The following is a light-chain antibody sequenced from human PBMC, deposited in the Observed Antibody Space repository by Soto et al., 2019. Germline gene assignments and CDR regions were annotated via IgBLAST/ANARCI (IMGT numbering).Light chain of an antibody. CDR3: QQYYSTLWT. V-gene: IGKV4-1*01. CDR2: WAS. CDR1: QSVLYSSNNKNY. Sequence: DIVMTQSPDSLAVSLGERATINCKSNQSVLYSSNNKNYLAWYQQKPGQPPKLLIYWASTRESGVPDRFSGSGSGTDFTLTISSLQAEDVAVYYCQQYYSTLWTFGQGTKVEIK. J-gene: IGKJ1*01.